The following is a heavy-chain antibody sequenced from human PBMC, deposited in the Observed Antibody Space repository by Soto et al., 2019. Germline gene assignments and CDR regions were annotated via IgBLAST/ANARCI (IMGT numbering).Heavy chain of an antibody. CDR1: GDSVSSNSAA. D-gene: IGHD6-19*01. V-gene: IGHV6-1*01. CDR3: AKEEKRGSSDYYYGMDV. Sequence: SQTLSLTCAISGDSVSSNSAAWNWIRQSPSRGLEWLGRTYYRSKWYNDYAVSVKSRITINPDTSKNQFSLQLNSVTPEDTAVYYCAKEEKRGSSDYYYGMDVWGQGTTVTVSS. CDR2: TYYRSKWYN. J-gene: IGHJ6*02.